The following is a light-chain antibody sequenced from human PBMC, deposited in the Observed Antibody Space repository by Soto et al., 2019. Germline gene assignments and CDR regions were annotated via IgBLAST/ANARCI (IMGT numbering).Light chain of an antibody. CDR2: DAS. CDR3: QQRSNWLT. Sequence: EIVLTQSPATLSLSAGGRATLSFRASHSVSYSYLAWYQLKPGQAPRLLIYDASNRATGIPARFSGSGSGTDFTLTISSLEPEDFAVYYCQQRSNWLTFGGGTKVDIK. J-gene: IGKJ4*01. CDR1: HSVSYSY. V-gene: IGKV3-11*01.